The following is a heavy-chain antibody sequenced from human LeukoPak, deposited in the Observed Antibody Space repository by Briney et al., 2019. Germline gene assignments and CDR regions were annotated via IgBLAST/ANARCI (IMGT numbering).Heavy chain of an antibody. D-gene: IGHD3-22*01. CDR1: GFTFSSYA. J-gene: IGHJ4*02. CDR3: ARAMIVVGPFDY. Sequence: GGSLRLSCAASGFTFSSYAMSWVRQAPGKGLEWVSAISGSGVNTYYADSVRGRFTISRDNSKNTLYLQMNSLRAEDTAVYYCARAMIVVGPFDYWGQGTLVTVSS. V-gene: IGHV3-23*01. CDR2: ISGSGVNT.